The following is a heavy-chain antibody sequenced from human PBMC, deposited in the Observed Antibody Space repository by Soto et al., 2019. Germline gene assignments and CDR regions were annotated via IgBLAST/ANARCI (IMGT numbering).Heavy chain of an antibody. CDR3: CVVKRRDQYSTSGYWFDP. CDR2: IKSRADGETK. D-gene: IGHD2-15*01. Sequence: PGGSLRLSCAASGFTFSHAWMSWVRQAPGKGLEWVGRIKSRADGETKDYGVPVRGRFTISRDDSKDTVYLQMNSLRIEDTAVYYCCVVKRRDQYSTSGYWFDPWGPGTLVTVSS. CDR1: GFTFSHAW. V-gene: IGHV3-15*01. J-gene: IGHJ5*02.